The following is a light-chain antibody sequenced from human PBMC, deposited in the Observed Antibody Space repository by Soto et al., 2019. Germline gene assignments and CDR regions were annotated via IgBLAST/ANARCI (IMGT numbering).Light chain of an antibody. CDR3: CSYVPVNTLV. CDR1: SSDVGSFYL. V-gene: IGLV2-23*02. CDR2: EVN. J-gene: IGLJ2*01. Sequence: QSALTQPASVSGSPGQSITISCTGTSSDVGSFYLVSWYQQYPRKAPKLLIYEVNKRPSGVSNRFSGSKSGNTASLTISGLQAEDEANYYCCSYVPVNTLVFGGGTKLTVL.